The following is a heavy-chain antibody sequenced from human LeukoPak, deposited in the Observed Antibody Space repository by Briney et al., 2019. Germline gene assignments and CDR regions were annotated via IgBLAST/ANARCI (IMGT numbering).Heavy chain of an antibody. Sequence: SETLSLTCTVSGGSISSYYWSWIRQPPGKGLEWIGRIYTSGSTNYNPSLKSRVTMSVDTSKNQFSLKLSSVTAADTAVYYCAREMTTVVTPSYYYYMDVWGKGTTVTVSS. V-gene: IGHV4-4*07. CDR2: IYTSGST. CDR3: AREMTTVVTPSYYYYMDV. D-gene: IGHD4-23*01. CDR1: GGSISSYY. J-gene: IGHJ6*03.